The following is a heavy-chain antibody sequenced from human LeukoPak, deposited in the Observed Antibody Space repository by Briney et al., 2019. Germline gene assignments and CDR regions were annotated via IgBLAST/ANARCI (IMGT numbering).Heavy chain of an antibody. Sequence: SETLSLTCAVSGGSISSSNCWSWVRQPPGKGLEWIGEIYHSGSTNYNPSLKSRVTISVDKSKNQFSLKLNSVTAADTAMYYCARQGYADFSSRPFDYWGQGTLVTVSS. V-gene: IGHV4-4*02. CDR2: IYHSGST. J-gene: IGHJ4*02. CDR3: ARQGYADFSSRPFDY. D-gene: IGHD2-8*01. CDR1: GGSISSSNC.